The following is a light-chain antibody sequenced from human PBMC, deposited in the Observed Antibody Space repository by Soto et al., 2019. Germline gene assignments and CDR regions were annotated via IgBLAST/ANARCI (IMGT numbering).Light chain of an antibody. CDR3: SSCGDNNIYV. J-gene: IGLJ1*01. CDR1: SSDVGGYNC. V-gene: IGLV2-8*01. Sequence: QSALTQPPSASGSPGQSVTISCTGTSSDVGGYNCVSWYQQHPGKVPKLMISEVNKRPPGVPDRFSGSKSGNTASLTVSGLQAEDEADYYCSSCGDNNIYVFGTGTK. CDR2: EVN.